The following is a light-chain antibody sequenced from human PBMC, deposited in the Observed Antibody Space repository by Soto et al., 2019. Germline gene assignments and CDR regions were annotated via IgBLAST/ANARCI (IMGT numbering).Light chain of an antibody. V-gene: IGLV2-8*01. J-gene: IGLJ1*01. Sequence: HSALTQPPSASGSFGQSVTISCTGTSSDVGGYNYVSWYQQYPGKAPKLMIHEVSERPSGVPDRFSGSKSGNTASLTVSGLQADDEADYYCSSYSGTNYHYVFGTGTKLTVL. CDR2: EVS. CDR3: SSYSGTNYHYV. CDR1: SSDVGGYNY.